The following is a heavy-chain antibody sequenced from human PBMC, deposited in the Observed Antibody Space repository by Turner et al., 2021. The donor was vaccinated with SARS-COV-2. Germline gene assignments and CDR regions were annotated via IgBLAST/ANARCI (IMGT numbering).Heavy chain of an antibody. J-gene: IGHJ4*02. CDR2: VHPYGTT. V-gene: IGHV4-34*01. CDR3: ARGDDPRKSGVV. D-gene: IGHD3-3*01. CDR1: GGSLSGYY. Sequence: QVPLPALGPGTVKPSENLFLICAVNGGSLSGYYWTWIRQPPGKGLEWIGEVHPYGTTYYNPSLKSRVSMSVDTSKNQFSLKLNSVTAADTAFYYCARGDDPRKSGVVWGQGTLVTVSS.